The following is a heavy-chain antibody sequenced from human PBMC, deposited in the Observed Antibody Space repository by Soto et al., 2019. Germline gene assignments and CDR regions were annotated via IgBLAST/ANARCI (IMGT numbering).Heavy chain of an antibody. CDR3: ARDRNYYDYIWGSYRRFDAFDI. Sequence: PGGSLRLSCAASGFTFSDYYMSWIRQAPGEGLEWVSYISSSGSTIYYADSVKGRFTISRDNAKNSLYLQMNSLRAEDTAVYYCARDRNYYDYIWGSYRRFDAFDIWGQGTMVTVSS. D-gene: IGHD3-16*02. CDR1: GFTFSDYY. V-gene: IGHV3-11*01. J-gene: IGHJ3*02. CDR2: ISSSGSTI.